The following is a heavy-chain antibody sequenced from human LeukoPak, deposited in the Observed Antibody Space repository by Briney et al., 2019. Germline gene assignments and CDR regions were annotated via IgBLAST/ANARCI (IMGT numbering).Heavy chain of an antibody. D-gene: IGHD5-12*01. V-gene: IGHV4-34*01. CDR3: AREVVDIVATTLSCFDY. CDR1: GGSFSGYY. Sequence: SETLSLTCAVYGGSFSGYYWSWIRQPPGKGLEWIGEINHSGSTNYNPSLKSRVTISVDTSKNQFSLKLSSVTAADTAVYYCAREVVDIVATTLSCFDYWGQGTLVTVSS. J-gene: IGHJ4*02. CDR2: INHSGST.